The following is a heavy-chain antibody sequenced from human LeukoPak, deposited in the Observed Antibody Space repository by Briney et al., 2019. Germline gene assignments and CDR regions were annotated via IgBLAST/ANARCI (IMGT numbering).Heavy chain of an antibody. Sequence: GRSLRLSCAASGFTFSSYGMHWVRQAPGKGLEWVAVIWYDGSNKYYADSVKGRFTISRDNSKNTLYLQMNSLRAEDTAVYYCARDKRGMATIYAFDTWGQGTMVTVSS. V-gene: IGHV3-33*01. J-gene: IGHJ3*02. CDR3: ARDKRGMATIYAFDT. CDR1: GFTFSSYG. D-gene: IGHD5-24*01. CDR2: IWYDGSNK.